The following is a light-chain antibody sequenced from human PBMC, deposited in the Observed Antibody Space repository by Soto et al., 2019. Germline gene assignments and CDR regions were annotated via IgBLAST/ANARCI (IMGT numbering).Light chain of an antibody. CDR1: SSNIGAGYD. V-gene: IGLV1-40*01. Sequence: QSVLTQPPSVSGAPGQRVTISCTGSSSNIGAGYDVHWYQQLPGTAPKLLIYGNSNRPSGVPDLFSGSKSGTSASLAITGLQAEDEAYYSCQSYESSLSGYVFGSGTKLTLL. CDR3: QSYESSLSGYV. J-gene: IGLJ1*01. CDR2: GNS.